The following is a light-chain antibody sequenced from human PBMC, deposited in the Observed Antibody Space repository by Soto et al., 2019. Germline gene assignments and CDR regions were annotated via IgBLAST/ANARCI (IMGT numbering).Light chain of an antibody. Sequence: QSALTQPPSVSGSPGQSVAISCTGTSSDVGSSNGVSWYQQPPGTAPKLMIYDVSNRPSGVPDRFSGSKSGNTASLTISGLQAEDEANYYCSSYTTSSTYVFGTGTKVTVL. CDR2: DVS. CDR1: SSDVGSSNG. J-gene: IGLJ1*01. V-gene: IGLV2-18*02. CDR3: SSYTTSSTYV.